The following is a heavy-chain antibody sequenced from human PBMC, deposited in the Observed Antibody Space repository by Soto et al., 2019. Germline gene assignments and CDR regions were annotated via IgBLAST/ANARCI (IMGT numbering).Heavy chain of an antibody. J-gene: IGHJ6*03. CDR3: AKKWAYMDV. CDR2: IGGGGVST. Sequence: GGSLRLSCVVAGFTFSNYDTTWVRQAPGKGLEWVSSIGGGGVSTYYADSVKGRFTISRDNSKNTLFLQMNTLRAEDSAVYYCAKKWAYMDVWGKGTTVTVSS. CDR1: GFTFSNYD. V-gene: IGHV3-23*01. D-gene: IGHD1-26*01.